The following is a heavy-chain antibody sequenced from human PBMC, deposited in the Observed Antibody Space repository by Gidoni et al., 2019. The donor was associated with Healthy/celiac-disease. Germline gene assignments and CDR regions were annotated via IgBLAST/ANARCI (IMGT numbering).Heavy chain of an antibody. Sequence: EVQLVESGGGLVKPGRSRRPPCAASGFNFDDYAMHWVRQAPGKGLEWVSGISWNSGSIGYADSVKGRFTISRDNAKNSLYLQMNSLRAEDTALYYCAKDTGIVVDMGVDYWGQGTLVTVSS. CDR3: AKDTGIVVDMGVDY. D-gene: IGHD3-22*01. J-gene: IGHJ4*02. CDR2: ISWNSGSI. CDR1: GFNFDDYA. V-gene: IGHV3-9*01.